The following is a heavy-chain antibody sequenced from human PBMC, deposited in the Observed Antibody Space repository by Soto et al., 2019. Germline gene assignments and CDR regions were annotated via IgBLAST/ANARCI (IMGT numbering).Heavy chain of an antibody. J-gene: IGHJ6*02. V-gene: IGHV3-30*18. CDR3: AKYKVRSGIASPPLYYGMDV. D-gene: IGHD6-13*01. CDR1: EFTFSTYA. CDR2: ISYDGTYK. Sequence: GGSLRLSCTASEFTFSTYAMQWVRQAPGKGLEWVAFISYDGTYKYYGDSVKDRFTISRDNSKNTLYLQMNSLRAEDTAVYYCAKYKVRSGIASPPLYYGMDVWGQGTTVTVSS.